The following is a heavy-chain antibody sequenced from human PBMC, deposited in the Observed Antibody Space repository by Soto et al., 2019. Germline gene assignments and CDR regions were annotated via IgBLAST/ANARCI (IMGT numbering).Heavy chain of an antibody. CDR2: IYYSGST. V-gene: IGHV4-30-4*02. Sequence: PSDTLCLTCTVSGGSISSFYYYWSWIHQPPGKGLEWIGYIYYSGSTYYNPSLKSRVTISVDTSKNQFSLKLRSVTAADTAVYYCASKPYSWNTWMVYWGPGILVTVSS. D-gene: IGHD1-1*01. J-gene: IGHJ4*02. CDR1: GGSISSFYYY. CDR3: ASKPYSWNTWMVY.